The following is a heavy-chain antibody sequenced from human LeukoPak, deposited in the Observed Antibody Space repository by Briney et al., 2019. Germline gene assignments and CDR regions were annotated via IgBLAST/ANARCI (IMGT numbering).Heavy chain of an antibody. CDR2: ISAYNGNT. Sequence: ASVKVSCKASGYTFTSYGISWVRQAPGQGLEWMGWISAYNGNTNYAQKLQGRVTMTTDTSTSTAYMELRSLRSDDTAVYYCARGIRDYYDSSGYDDAFDIWGQGTMVTVSS. V-gene: IGHV1-18*01. J-gene: IGHJ3*02. CDR1: GYTFTSYG. CDR3: ARGIRDYYDSSGYDDAFDI. D-gene: IGHD3-22*01.